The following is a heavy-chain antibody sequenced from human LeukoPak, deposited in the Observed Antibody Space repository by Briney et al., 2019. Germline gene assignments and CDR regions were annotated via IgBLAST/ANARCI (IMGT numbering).Heavy chain of an antibody. J-gene: IGHJ3*02. D-gene: IGHD4-23*01. V-gene: IGHV1-2*02. Sequence: GASVKVSCKASGYTFTGYYMHWVRQAPGQGLEWMGWINPNSGGTNYAQKFQGRVTMTRDTSISTAYMELSRPRSDDTAVYYCARDFSELTYGGIAFDIWAKGQWSPSLQ. CDR3: ARDFSELTYGGIAFDI. CDR1: GYTFTGYY. CDR2: INPNSGGT.